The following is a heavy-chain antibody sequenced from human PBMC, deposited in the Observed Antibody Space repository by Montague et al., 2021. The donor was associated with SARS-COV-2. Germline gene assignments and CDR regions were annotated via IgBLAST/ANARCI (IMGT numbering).Heavy chain of an antibody. Sequence: FRFKKKNDYAVSVKSRITINPDTSKNQISLQLNSVTPEDTAVYYCARTSASSDYWGQGTLVTVS. V-gene: IGHV6-1*01. D-gene: IGHD1-26*01. J-gene: IGHJ4*02. CDR3: ARTSASSDY. CDR2: FRFKKKN.